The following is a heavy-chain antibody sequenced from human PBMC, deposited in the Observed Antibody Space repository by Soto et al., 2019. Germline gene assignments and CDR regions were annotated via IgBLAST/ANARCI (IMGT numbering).Heavy chain of an antibody. D-gene: IGHD3-9*01. Sequence: GGSLRLSCAASGFTFDDYAMHWVRQAPGKGLEWVSGISWNSGSIGYADSVKGRFTISRDNAKNSLYLQMNSLRAEDTALYYCAKDGGSYDILTGYYTYFDYWGQGTLVTVSS. CDR3: AKDGGSYDILTGYYTYFDY. CDR1: GFTFDDYA. J-gene: IGHJ4*02. CDR2: ISWNSGSI. V-gene: IGHV3-9*01.